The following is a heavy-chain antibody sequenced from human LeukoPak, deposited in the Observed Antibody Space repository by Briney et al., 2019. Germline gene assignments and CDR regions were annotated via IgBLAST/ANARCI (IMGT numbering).Heavy chain of an antibody. CDR2: ISGSGGST. Sequence: GGSLRLSCAASGFTFSSYAMSWVRQAPGKGLEWVPAISGSGGSTYYADSVKGRFTISRDNSKNTLYLQMNSLRAEDTAVYYCAKAGLRLGELSSYFDYWGQGTLVTVSS. D-gene: IGHD3-16*02. V-gene: IGHV3-23*01. CDR1: GFTFSSYA. CDR3: AKAGLRLGELSSYFDY. J-gene: IGHJ4*02.